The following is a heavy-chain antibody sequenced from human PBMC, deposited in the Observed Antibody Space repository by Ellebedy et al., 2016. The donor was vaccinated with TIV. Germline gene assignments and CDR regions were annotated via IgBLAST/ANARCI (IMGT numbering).Heavy chain of an antibody. J-gene: IGHJ6*02. CDR3: ARFYASYGMDV. CDR2: ISGSGGST. CDR1: GGTFSSYA. Sequence: ASVKVSCKASGGTFSSYAMSWVRQAPGKGLEWVSAISGSGGSTYYADSVKGRFTISRDNPKNTLYLQMNSLRAEDTALYYCARFYASYGMDVWGQGTTVTVSS. D-gene: IGHD2/OR15-2a*01. V-gene: IGHV3-23*01.